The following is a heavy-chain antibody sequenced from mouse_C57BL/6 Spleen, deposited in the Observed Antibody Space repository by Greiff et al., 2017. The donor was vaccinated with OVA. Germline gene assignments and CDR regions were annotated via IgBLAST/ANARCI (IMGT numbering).Heavy chain of an antibody. CDR2: ISSGSSTI. CDR1: GFTFSDYG. Sequence: EVQVVESGGGLVKPGGSLKLSCAASGFTFSDYGMHWVRQAPEKGLEWVAYISSGSSTIYYADTVKGRFTISRDNAKNTLFLQMTSLRSEDTAMYYCARMYDGYYVAMDYWGQGTSVTVSS. V-gene: IGHV5-17*01. D-gene: IGHD2-3*01. CDR3: ARMYDGYYVAMDY. J-gene: IGHJ4*01.